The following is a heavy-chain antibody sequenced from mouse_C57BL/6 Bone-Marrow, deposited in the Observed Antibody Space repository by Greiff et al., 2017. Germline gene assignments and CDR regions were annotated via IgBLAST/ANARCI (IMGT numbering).Heavy chain of an antibody. D-gene: IGHD2-4*01. CDR2: IHPNSGST. CDR1: GYTFTSYW. V-gene: IGHV1-64*01. Sequence: QVQLQQSGAELVKPGASVKLSCKASGYTFTSYWMHWVKQRPGQGLEWIGMIHPNSGSTNYNEKFKSKATLTVDKSSSTAYMQLSSLTSEDSAVYYCASPCYYDLDYWGQGTTLTVSS. J-gene: IGHJ2*01. CDR3: ASPCYYDLDY.